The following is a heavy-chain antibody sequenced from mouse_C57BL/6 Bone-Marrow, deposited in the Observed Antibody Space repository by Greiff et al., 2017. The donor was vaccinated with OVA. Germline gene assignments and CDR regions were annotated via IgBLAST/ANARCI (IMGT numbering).Heavy chain of an antibody. CDR2: IYPGDGDT. D-gene: IGHD2-4*01. Sequence: QVQLQQSGPELVKPGASVKISCKASGYAFSSSWMNWVKQRPGQGLEWIGRIYPGDGDTNYNGKFKGKATLTADKSSSTAYMQLSSLTSEDSAVYFCARGGLRYYFDYWGQGTTLTVSS. J-gene: IGHJ2*01. CDR1: GYAFSSSW. V-gene: IGHV1-82*01. CDR3: ARGGLRYYFDY.